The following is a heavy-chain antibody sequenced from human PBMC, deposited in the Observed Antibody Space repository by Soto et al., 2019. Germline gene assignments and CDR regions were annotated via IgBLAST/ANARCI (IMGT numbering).Heavy chain of an antibody. Sequence: PSETLSLTCTVSGGSISSGGYYWSWIRQHPGKGLEWIGYIYYSGSTYYNPSLKSRVTISVDTSKNQFSLKLSSVTAADTAVYYCARFNAPGEDSSSFLGYYFDYWGQGTLVTVSS. J-gene: IGHJ4*02. CDR1: GGSISSGGYY. D-gene: IGHD6-13*01. CDR2: IYYSGST. V-gene: IGHV4-31*03. CDR3: ARFNAPGEDSSSFLGYYFDY.